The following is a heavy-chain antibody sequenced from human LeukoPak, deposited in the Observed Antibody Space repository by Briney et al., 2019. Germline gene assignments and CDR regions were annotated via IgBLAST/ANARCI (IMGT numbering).Heavy chain of an antibody. J-gene: IGHJ4*02. Sequence: PGGSLRLSCAASGFTFSSYSMNWVRQAPGKGLEWVSSISSSSSNIYYADSVKGRFTISRDNAKNSLYLQMNSLRAEDTAVYYCAKHSGGSFPTSFDYWGQGTLVTVPS. V-gene: IGHV3-21*04. CDR1: GFTFSSYS. D-gene: IGHD2-15*01. CDR2: ISSSSSNI. CDR3: AKHSGGSFPTSFDY.